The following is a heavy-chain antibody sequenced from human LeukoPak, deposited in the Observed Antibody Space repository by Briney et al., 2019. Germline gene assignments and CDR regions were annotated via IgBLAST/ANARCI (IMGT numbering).Heavy chain of an antibody. V-gene: IGHV3-74*01. CDR2: MNSDGSHT. J-gene: IGHJ5*02. CDR3: ARQRRRAVTGPVGFDP. Sequence: QAGGSLRLSCAASGLTVSSSWMHAARHAPGKGLVCVLCMNSDGSHTTYADSVKGRFTITRNNPKNTLYLQMNSLRGEDTAVYYCARQRRRAVTGPVGFDPWGQGTLVTVSS. CDR1: GLTVSSSW. D-gene: IGHD6-19*01.